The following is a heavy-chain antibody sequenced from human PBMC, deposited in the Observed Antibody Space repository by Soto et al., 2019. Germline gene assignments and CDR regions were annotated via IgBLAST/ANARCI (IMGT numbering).Heavy chain of an antibody. J-gene: IGHJ4*02. Sequence: ASVKVSCKVSGYTLTELSMHWVRQAPGKGLEWMGGFDPEDGETIYAQKFQGRVTMTEDTSTDTAYMELSSLRSEDTAVYYCATAEKAQEQWLVRETRTFDYWGQGTLVTVSS. CDR1: GYTLTELS. D-gene: IGHD6-19*01. CDR3: ATAEKAQEQWLVRETRTFDY. V-gene: IGHV1-24*01. CDR2: FDPEDGET.